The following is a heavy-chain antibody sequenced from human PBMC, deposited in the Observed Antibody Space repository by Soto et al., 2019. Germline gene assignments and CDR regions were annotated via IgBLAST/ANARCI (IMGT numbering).Heavy chain of an antibody. V-gene: IGHV3-21*01. CDR1: GFSFSRHS. Sequence: GGSLRLSCAASGFSFSRHSMNWVRQAPGKGLEWVSSISPTSEYIYHAASVKGRFTISRDNAKNSLYLQMDSLRADDTAVCYCARKNYYADSGCYDYWGQGALVTVSS. CDR3: ARKNYYADSGCYDY. J-gene: IGHJ4*02. D-gene: IGHD3-22*01. CDR2: ISPTSEYI.